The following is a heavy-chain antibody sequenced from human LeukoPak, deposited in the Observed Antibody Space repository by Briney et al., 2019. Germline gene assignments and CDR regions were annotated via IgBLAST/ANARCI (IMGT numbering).Heavy chain of an antibody. CDR2: ISSDNSTA. J-gene: IGHJ5*02. CDR3: ARQGYCSRGSCYWSGWFDP. D-gene: IGHD2-15*01. Sequence: PGGSLRLSCVVSGFTFSDYYMNWIRQAPGKGLEWVSYISSDNSTAYYADSVKGRFTVSRDNAKDSLYLQMNSLRAEDTAVYYCARQGYCSRGSCYWSGWFDPWGQGTLVTVSS. V-gene: IGHV3-11*01. CDR1: GFTFSDYY.